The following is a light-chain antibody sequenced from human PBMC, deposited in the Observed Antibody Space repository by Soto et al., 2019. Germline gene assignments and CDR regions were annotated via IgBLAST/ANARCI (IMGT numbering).Light chain of an antibody. Sequence: EILLTQSPSTLSLSPGERATLSCRASQSINRHLAWYRQKPGQAPRLLIYDASNRATGIPARFSGSGSGTDFTLTISSLEPEDFAIYYCQQYNNWRQTFGQGTKVDIK. V-gene: IGKV3-11*01. CDR2: DAS. J-gene: IGKJ1*01. CDR3: QQYNNWRQT. CDR1: QSINRH.